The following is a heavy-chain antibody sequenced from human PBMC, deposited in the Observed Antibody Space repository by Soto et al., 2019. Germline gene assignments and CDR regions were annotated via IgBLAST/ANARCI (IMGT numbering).Heavy chain of an antibody. J-gene: IGHJ6*02. D-gene: IGHD3-3*01. CDR3: ASREKPPTYYDFWSGTYGMDV. CDR2: IDYSGST. Sequence: PSETLSLTCTVSGGSISSGDYYWSWIRQPPGKGLEWIGYIDYSGSTYYNPSLNSRVTISVDTSKNQFSLKLSSVTAADTAVYYCASREKPPTYYDFWSGTYGMDVWGQGTTVTVSS. V-gene: IGHV4-30-4*01. CDR1: GGSISSGDYY.